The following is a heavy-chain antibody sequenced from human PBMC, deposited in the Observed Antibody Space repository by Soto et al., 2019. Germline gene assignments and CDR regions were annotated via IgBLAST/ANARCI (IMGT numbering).Heavy chain of an antibody. CDR1: GGSISSYY. CDR3: VLGYYYGSGSEY. V-gene: IGHV4-59*12. CDR2: IYYSGST. D-gene: IGHD3-10*01. J-gene: IGHJ4*02. Sequence: SETLSLTCTVSGGSISSYYWSWIRQPPGKGLEWIGYIYYSGSTNYNPSLKSRVTISVDTSKNQFSLKLSSVTAADTAVYYCVLGYYYGSGSEYWGQGTLVTVSS.